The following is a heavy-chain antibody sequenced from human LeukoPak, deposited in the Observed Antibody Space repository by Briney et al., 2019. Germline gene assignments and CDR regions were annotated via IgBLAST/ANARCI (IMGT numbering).Heavy chain of an antibody. D-gene: IGHD4-17*01. J-gene: IGHJ4*02. CDR3: AKGDYSDYFYYFDY. CDR2: ISGSGGST. V-gene: IGHV3-23*01. Sequence: GGSLRLSCAASGFTFSSYAMTWVRQAPGKGLEWVSAISGSGGSTYYADSVKGRFTISRDNSKNTLYLQMNSLRAEDTAVYYCAKGDYSDYFYYFDYWGQGTLVTVSS. CDR1: GFTFSSYA.